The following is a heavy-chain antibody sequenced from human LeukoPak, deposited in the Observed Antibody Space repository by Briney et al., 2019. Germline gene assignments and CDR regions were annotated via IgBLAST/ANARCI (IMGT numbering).Heavy chain of an antibody. D-gene: IGHD3-10*01. Sequence: SETLSLTCTFSGGSISSYYWSWIRQPAGKGLEWIGRMHTSGSTNYNPSLKSRVTMSVDTSKNQFSLKLSSVTAVDTAVYYCARDRYYYGSGSYPYMDVWGKGTTVTISS. J-gene: IGHJ6*03. V-gene: IGHV4-4*07. CDR3: ARDRYYYGSGSYPYMDV. CDR1: GGSISSYY. CDR2: MHTSGST.